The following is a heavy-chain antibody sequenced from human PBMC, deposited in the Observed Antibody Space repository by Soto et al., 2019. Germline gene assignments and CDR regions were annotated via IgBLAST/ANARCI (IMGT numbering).Heavy chain of an antibody. J-gene: IGHJ4*02. CDR2: IKKDGSDK. CDR1: GFTFSAYW. CDR3: SGGSGWLIDY. V-gene: IGHV3-7*03. D-gene: IGHD6-19*01. Sequence: GGSVRLSXEASGFTFSAYWMNWVRQAPGKGLEWVAIIKKDGSDKYYVDSVKGRFTISRDNAKNSLYLQMNDLRAEDTAVYYCSGGSGWLIDYWGRGTLVTVSS.